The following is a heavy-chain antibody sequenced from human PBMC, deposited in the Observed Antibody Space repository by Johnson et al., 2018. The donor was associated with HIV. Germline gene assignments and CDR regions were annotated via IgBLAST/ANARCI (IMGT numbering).Heavy chain of an antibody. D-gene: IGHD1-26*01. V-gene: IGHV3-33*06. Sequence: QVQVVESGGGVVQPGRSLRLSCAASGFTFSSYGMHWVRQAPGKGLEWVAVIWYDGSNKYYADSVKGRFTISRDNSKNTLYLQMNSLRADDTAVYYCAKDLRWEDAFDIWGQGTMVTVSS. CDR3: AKDLRWEDAFDI. CDR2: IWYDGSNK. CDR1: GFTFSSYG. J-gene: IGHJ3*02.